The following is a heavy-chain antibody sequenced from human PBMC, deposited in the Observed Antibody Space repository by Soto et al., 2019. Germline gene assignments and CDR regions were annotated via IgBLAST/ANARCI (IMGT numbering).Heavy chain of an antibody. Sequence: EVQLLESGGNLIQPGRSLRLSCAASGFTFRNYAMSWVRQAPGAGQEWVSGISANGARTYYADSVKGRFTISRDNSNNVLFLEMYSLRVEDTALYYCGKDPNGDYVGAFDMWGRGTMVTVSS. V-gene: IGHV3-23*01. J-gene: IGHJ3*02. CDR3: GKDPNGDYVGAFDM. CDR2: ISANGART. CDR1: GFTFRNYA. D-gene: IGHD4-17*01.